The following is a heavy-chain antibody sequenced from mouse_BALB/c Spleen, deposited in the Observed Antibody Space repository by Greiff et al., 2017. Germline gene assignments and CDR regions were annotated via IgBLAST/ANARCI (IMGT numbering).Heavy chain of an antibody. CDR3: ARKGSTVVATNYFDY. V-gene: IGHV1-82*01. D-gene: IGHD1-1*01. CDR2: IYPGDGDT. J-gene: IGHJ2*01. Sequence: QVQLKESGPELVKPGASVKISCKASGYAFSSSWMNWVKQRPGQGLEWIGRIYPGDGDTNYNGKFKGKATLTADKSSSTAYMQLSSLTSVDSAVYFCARKGSTVVATNYFDYWGQGTTLTVSS. CDR1: GYAFSSSW.